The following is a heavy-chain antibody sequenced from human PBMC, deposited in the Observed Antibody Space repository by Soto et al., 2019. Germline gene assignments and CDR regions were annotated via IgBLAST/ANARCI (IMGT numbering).Heavy chain of an antibody. Sequence: ASVKVSCKASGYTFTGYYMHWVRQAPGQGLEWMGWINPNSGDTNYAQKFQGRVTMTRDTSISTAYMELSRLRSDDTAVYYCARGFKYYYYGMDVWGQGTTVTVSS. CDR2: INPNSGDT. CDR3: ARGFKYYYYGMDV. CDR1: GYTFTGYY. V-gene: IGHV1-2*02. J-gene: IGHJ6*02.